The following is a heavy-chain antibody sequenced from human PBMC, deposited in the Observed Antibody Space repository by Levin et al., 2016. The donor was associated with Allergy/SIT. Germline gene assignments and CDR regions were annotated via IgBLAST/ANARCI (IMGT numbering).Heavy chain of an antibody. V-gene: IGHV1-2*04. CDR2: INPNSGGT. CDR3: ARDAYSSSWYKTHYYYGMDV. Sequence: WVRQAPGQGLEWMGWINPNSGGTNYAQKFQGWVTMTRDTSISTAYMELSRLRSDDTAVYYCARDAYSSSWYKTHYYYGMDVWGQGTTVTVSS. J-gene: IGHJ6*02. D-gene: IGHD6-13*01.